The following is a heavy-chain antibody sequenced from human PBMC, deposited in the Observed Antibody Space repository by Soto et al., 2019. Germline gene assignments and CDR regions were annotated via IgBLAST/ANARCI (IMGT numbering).Heavy chain of an antibody. CDR3: AKGATSSWYGGQFDC. D-gene: IGHD6-13*01. CDR2: ISGSGGST. CDR1: GFTFNTYA. Sequence: EVQLLESGGGLVQPGGSLRLSCAASGFTFNTYAMNWVRQAPGKGLEWVSAISGSGGSTYYADSVKGRFTISRDNSKNTLYLRMNGLRAEDTAVYYCAKGATSSWYGGQFDCWGQGTQVTVSS. J-gene: IGHJ4*02. V-gene: IGHV3-23*01.